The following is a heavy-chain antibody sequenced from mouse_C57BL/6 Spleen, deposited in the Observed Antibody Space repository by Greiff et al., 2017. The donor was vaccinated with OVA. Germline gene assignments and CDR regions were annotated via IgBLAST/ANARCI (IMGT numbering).Heavy chain of an antibody. D-gene: IGHD1-1*01. Sequence: EVQLVESGGDLVKPGGSLKLSCAASGFTFSSYGMSWVRQTPDNRLEWVATISSGGSYTYYPDSVKGRFTISRDNAKNTLYLQMSSRKSEDTAMYYCSRPSITTVVATGFDYWGQGTTLTVSS. J-gene: IGHJ2*01. CDR3: SRPSITTVVATGFDY. CDR2: ISSGGSYT. CDR1: GFTFSSYG. V-gene: IGHV5-6*01.